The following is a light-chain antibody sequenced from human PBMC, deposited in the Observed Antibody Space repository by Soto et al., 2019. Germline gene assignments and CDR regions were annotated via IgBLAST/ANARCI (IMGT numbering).Light chain of an antibody. Sequence: QLVLTQSSSASASLGSSVKLTCTLSSGHSSYIIAWHQQQPGKTPRYLMKLEGNGSYNKGSGVPDPFSGSSTGADRYRTIGNLQCEDEANDLCQIWGSKTRVFGRRTKQTAL. CDR2: LEGNGSY. V-gene: IGLV4-60*02. J-gene: IGLJ3*02. CDR3: QIWGSKTRV. CDR1: SGHSSYI.